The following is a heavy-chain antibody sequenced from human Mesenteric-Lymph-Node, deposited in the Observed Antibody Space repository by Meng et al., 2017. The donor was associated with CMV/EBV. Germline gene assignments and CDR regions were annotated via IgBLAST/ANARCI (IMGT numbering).Heavy chain of an antibody. J-gene: IGHJ6*02. D-gene: IGHD2-21*01. V-gene: IGHV3-7*01. CDR3: ARQKCGGDCDMGV. CDR1: GFTFNNYW. CDR2: IKQDGAEK. Sequence: GGSLRLSCAASGFTFNNYWMNWVRQAPGKGLEWVANIKQDGAEKNYVDSGKGRFTISRDYAQNSLYLQMNSLGAEDTAVYYCARQKCGGDCDMGVWGQGTTVTVSS.